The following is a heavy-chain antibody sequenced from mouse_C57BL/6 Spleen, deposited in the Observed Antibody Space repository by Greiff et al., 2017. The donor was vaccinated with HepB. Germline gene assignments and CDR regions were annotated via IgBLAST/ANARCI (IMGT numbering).Heavy chain of an antibody. Sequence: QVQLQQSGAELVRPGSSVKLSCKASGYTFTSYWMHWVKQRPIQGLEWFGNIDPSDSETHYNQKFKDKATLTVDKSSSTAYMQLSSLTSEDSAVYYCAREDDYRFAYWGQGTLVTVSA. CDR3: AREDDYRFAY. V-gene: IGHV1-52*01. D-gene: IGHD2-4*01. CDR1: GYTFTSYW. J-gene: IGHJ3*01. CDR2: IDPSDSET.